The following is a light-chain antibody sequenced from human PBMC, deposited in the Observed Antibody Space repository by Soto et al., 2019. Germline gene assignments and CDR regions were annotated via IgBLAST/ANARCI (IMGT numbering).Light chain of an antibody. V-gene: IGLV2-14*03. CDR3: TSWTTSTTMI. Sequence: QSALTQPASVSGSPGQSITISCTGTRSDIGAYNFVSWYQQHPGEVPKLMLYDVNVRPSGVSNRFSGSKSGNTASLTISGLQAEGEADYYCTSWTTSTTMIFGGGTKLTVL. J-gene: IGLJ2*01. CDR2: DVN. CDR1: RSDIGAYNF.